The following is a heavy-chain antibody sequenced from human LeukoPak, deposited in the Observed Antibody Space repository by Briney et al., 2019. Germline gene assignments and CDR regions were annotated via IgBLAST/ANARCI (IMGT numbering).Heavy chain of an antibody. V-gene: IGHV3-23*01. CDR3: AKVVDTAMDDY. D-gene: IGHD5-18*01. Sequence: GGSLRLSCAASGFTFSSHEMDWVRQAPGKGLEWVSAISGSGGSTYYADSVKGRFTISRDNSKNTLYLQMNSLRAEDTAVYYCAKVVDTAMDDYWGQGTLVTVSS. CDR1: GFTFSSHE. CDR2: ISGSGGST. J-gene: IGHJ4*02.